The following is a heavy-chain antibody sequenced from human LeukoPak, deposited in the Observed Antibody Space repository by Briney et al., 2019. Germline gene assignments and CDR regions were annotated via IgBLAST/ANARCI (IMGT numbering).Heavy chain of an antibody. CDR1: GGSISSYY. Sequence: PSETLSLTCTVSGGSISSYYWSWIRQPAGKGLEWIGRIYISGSTNYNPSLKSRVTISVDTSKNQFSLKLNSVTAADTAVYYCAVSGYDRRNYYYYMDVWGKGTTVTISS. CDR2: IYISGST. J-gene: IGHJ6*03. CDR3: AVSGYDRRNYYYYMDV. V-gene: IGHV4-4*07. D-gene: IGHD5-12*01.